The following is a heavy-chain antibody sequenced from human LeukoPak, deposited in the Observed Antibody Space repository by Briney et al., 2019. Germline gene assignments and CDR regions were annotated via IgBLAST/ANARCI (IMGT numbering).Heavy chain of an antibody. V-gene: IGHV4-61*02. Sequence: SETLSLTCTVSGGSISSGSYYWSWIRQPAGKGLEWIGRIYTSGRTYYNPSLKSRVTISIDTSNQFSLRLTSMTAADTAVYYCVRDPKSAVAADWFDPWGQGTLVTVSS. CDR3: VRDPKSAVAADWFDP. CDR2: IYTSGRT. CDR1: GGSISSGSYY. J-gene: IGHJ5*02. D-gene: IGHD6-19*01.